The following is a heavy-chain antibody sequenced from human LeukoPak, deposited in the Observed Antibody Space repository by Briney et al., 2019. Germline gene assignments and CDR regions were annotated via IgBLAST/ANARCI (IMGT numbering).Heavy chain of an antibody. V-gene: IGHV4-4*07. D-gene: IGHD2-15*01. J-gene: IGHJ4*02. CDR3: ARASYCSGGSCYSYYFDY. Sequence: SETLSLTCTVSGGSISSYYWSRIRQPAGKGLEWIGRIYTSGSTNCNPSLKSRVTMSVDTSKNQFSLKLSSVTAADTAVYYCARASYCSGGSCYSYYFDYWGQGTLVTVSS. CDR2: IYTSGST. CDR1: GGSISSYY.